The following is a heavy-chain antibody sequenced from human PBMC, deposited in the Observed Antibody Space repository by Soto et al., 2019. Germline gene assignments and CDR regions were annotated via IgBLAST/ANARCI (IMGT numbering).Heavy chain of an antibody. Sequence: PGGSLRLSCAASGFTFSSYAMSWVRQAPGKGLEWVSAISGSGGSTYYADSVKGRFTISRDNSKNTLYLQMNSLRAEDTAVYYCAKDRVDTAMGHYYYYYGMDVWGQGTTVTVSS. V-gene: IGHV3-23*01. CDR2: ISGSGGST. D-gene: IGHD5-18*01. J-gene: IGHJ6*02. CDR1: GFTFSSYA. CDR3: AKDRVDTAMGHYYYYYGMDV.